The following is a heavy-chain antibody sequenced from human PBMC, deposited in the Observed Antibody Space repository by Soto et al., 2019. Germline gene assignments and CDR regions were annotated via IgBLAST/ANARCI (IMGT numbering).Heavy chain of an antibody. CDR3: AKASQATPGPIIRYYYYGLDV. Sequence: GGSLRLSCAASGVTLSDYVVSGVRQAPGNGLEWVSVITGSGGTTYYADSVKGRFTISRDNSKNTLFLQMNTLRDEDTAVYYCAKASQATPGPIIRYYYYGLDVWGQGTTVTVSS. V-gene: IGHV3-23*01. J-gene: IGHJ6*02. CDR1: GVTLSDYV. D-gene: IGHD3-16*02. CDR2: ITGSGGTT.